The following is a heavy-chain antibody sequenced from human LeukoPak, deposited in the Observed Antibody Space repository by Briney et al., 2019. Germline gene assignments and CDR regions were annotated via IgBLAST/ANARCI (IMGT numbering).Heavy chain of an antibody. J-gene: IGHJ4*02. CDR1: GFTFNNFG. Sequence: PGGSLRPSCAASGFTFNNFGMHWVRQAPSKGLEWVSFIGYEGVHKYYADSVKGRFTISKDNSKATLYLQMNSLRPEDTAVYYCAKDLHGGYSSDYWGQGTLVTVFS. V-gene: IGHV3-30*02. D-gene: IGHD4-23*01. CDR3: AKDLHGGYSSDY. CDR2: IGYEGVHK.